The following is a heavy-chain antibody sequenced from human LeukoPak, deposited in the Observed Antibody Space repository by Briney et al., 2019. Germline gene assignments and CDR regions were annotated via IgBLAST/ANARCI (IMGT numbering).Heavy chain of an antibody. Sequence: GGSLRLSCAASGFTFSTYGMHWVRQAPGKGLEWVAVIRYEGSDKYYADSVTGRFTVSRDNSKNTLYLQMNSLRPEDTNVYYCVKASGQAGYCTSTNCHYTFDSWGQGNLVTVSS. J-gene: IGHJ4*02. CDR3: VKASGQAGYCTSTNCHYTFDS. CDR2: IRYEGSDK. V-gene: IGHV3-30*02. CDR1: GFTFSTYG. D-gene: IGHD2-2*01.